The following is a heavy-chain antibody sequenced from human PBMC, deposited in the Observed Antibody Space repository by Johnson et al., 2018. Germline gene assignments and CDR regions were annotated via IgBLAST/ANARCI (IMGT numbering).Heavy chain of an antibody. CDR3: AKDSRSGGWYGVMDV. D-gene: IGHD6-19*01. Sequence: VQLVQSGGGLVQPGKSLRLSCLVSGFTFDDYAMQWVRQAPGKGLEWVSGISWNSGSKGYADSVKGRFTISRDNAKNSLYLQMNRLIIEDPALYYCAKDSRSGGWYGVMDVWGQGTTVTVSS. CDR1: GFTFDDYA. V-gene: IGHV3-9*01. CDR2: ISWNSGSK. J-gene: IGHJ6*02.